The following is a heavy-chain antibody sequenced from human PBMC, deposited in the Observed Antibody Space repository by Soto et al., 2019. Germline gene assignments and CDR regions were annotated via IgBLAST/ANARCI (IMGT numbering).Heavy chain of an antibody. J-gene: IGHJ5*02. Sequence: SETLSLTCTVSGGSISSYYWSWIRQPPGKGLEWIGYIYYSGSTNYNPSLKSRVTISVDTSKNQFSLKLSSVAAADTAVYYCARESTDSSGYYYPWFDPWGQGTLVTVS. V-gene: IGHV4-59*01. CDR2: IYYSGST. D-gene: IGHD3-22*01. CDR3: ARESTDSSGYYYPWFDP. CDR1: GGSISSYY.